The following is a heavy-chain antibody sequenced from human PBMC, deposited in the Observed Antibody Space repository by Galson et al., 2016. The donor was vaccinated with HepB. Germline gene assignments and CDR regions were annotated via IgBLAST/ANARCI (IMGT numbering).Heavy chain of an antibody. J-gene: IGHJ2*01. V-gene: IGHV3-21*06. D-gene: IGHD4-17*01. Sequence: SLRLSCAASGFTFSSYSMNWVRQAPGKGLEWVASISRSTTYMYYANSVKGRFTISRDNAKNSLYLQMNSLRAEDTAVYYCARAAYGDYEGWYFDLWGRGTLVTVSS. CDR1: GFTFSSYS. CDR3: ARAAYGDYEGWYFDL. CDR2: ISRSTTYM.